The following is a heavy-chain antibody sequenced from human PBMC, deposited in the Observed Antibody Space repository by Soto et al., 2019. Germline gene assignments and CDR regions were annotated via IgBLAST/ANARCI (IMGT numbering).Heavy chain of an antibody. Sequence: QVQLVESGGGLVKPGGSLRLSCAASGFTFSDFYMSWIRQAPGKGLEWISYISSSGTTTYYTDSVKGRLTISRDNARHSLYLQMNTLRDGDTAVYYCARIWGGGGYALIYWGQGTLVTVSS. V-gene: IGHV3-11*01. CDR1: GFTFSDFY. CDR3: ARIWGGGGYALIY. CDR2: ISSSGTTT. D-gene: IGHD2-8*01. J-gene: IGHJ4*02.